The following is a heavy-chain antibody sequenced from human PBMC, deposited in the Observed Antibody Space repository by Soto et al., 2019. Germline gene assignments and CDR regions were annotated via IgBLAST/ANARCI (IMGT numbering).Heavy chain of an antibody. D-gene: IGHD2-2*01. J-gene: IGHJ6*02. CDR1: GGTFSSYA. CDR3: ARSHGSSTSLEIYYYYYYGMDV. V-gene: IGHV1-69*01. Sequence: QVQLVQSGAEVTKPGSSVKVSCKAAGGTFSSYAMSWVRQAPGQGLEWMGGIIPISGTANYAQKFQGRVTITADESTSTAYMELSSLRSEDTAVYYCARSHGSSTSLEIYYYYYYGMDVWAQGTTVTVSS. CDR2: IIPISGTA.